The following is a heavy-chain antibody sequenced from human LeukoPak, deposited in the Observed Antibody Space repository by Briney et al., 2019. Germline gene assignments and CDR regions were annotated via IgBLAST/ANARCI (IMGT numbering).Heavy chain of an antibody. CDR1: GFTFSSYG. CDR2: ISYSSSPI. Sequence: SLRLSCAASGFTFSSYGMNWVRQAPGKGLEWISYISYSSSPIYYADSVKGRFTISRDNAKNSLYLQMSSLRDEDTAVYYCARGPGVFGRDYWGQGTLVTVSS. J-gene: IGHJ4*02. D-gene: IGHD3-10*01. CDR3: ARGPGVFGRDY. V-gene: IGHV3-48*02.